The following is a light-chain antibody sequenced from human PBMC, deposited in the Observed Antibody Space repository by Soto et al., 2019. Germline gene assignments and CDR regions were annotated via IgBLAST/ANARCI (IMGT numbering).Light chain of an antibody. CDR2: EVS. CDR3: SSYTSNNTLV. Sequence: QSALTQPASVSGSPGQSLPISCTGTSNDVGGYTYVSWYQQHPGKAPKLMIYEVSNRPSGVFNRFSGSKSGNTASLTISGLQAEDEADYYCSSYTSNNTLVFGGGTKVTVL. J-gene: IGLJ3*02. CDR1: SNDVGGYTY. V-gene: IGLV2-14*01.